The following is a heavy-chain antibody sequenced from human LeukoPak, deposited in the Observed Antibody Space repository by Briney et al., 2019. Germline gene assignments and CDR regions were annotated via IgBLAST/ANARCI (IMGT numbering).Heavy chain of an antibody. V-gene: IGHV3-23*05. D-gene: IGHD1-7*01. CDR1: GFTFSDYA. CDR2: FKTKYNQV. Sequence: GGSLRLSCVASGFTFSDYAMNWVRQAPGKGLEWVSTFKTKYNQVYYAESVRGRFTISTDNSKKTVYLQMNSLRAEDTALYYCARSVPNYTRFDYGGQGALVTAPS. CDR3: ARSVPNYTRFDY. J-gene: IGHJ4*02.